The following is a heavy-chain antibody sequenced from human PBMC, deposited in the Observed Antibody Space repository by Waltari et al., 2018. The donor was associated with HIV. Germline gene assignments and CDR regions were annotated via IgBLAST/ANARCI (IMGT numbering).Heavy chain of an antibody. V-gene: IGHV4-39*01. CDR1: GASISSSSYY. CDR3: ARLRFRSLYYFDS. CDR2: IYCSETA. D-gene: IGHD3-16*01. J-gene: IGHJ4*02. Sequence: QLHPQESGTGLVEPSETLSLTCSVSGASISSSSYYWAWIRQPPGKGLEWIGAIYCSETAYYNPCVKTRVSASLDTSKNELTFKLTSVTATDSARYYCARLRFRSLYYFDSWGPGILVTVSS.